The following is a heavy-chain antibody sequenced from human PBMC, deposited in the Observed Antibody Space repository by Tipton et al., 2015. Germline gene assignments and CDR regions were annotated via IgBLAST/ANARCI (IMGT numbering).Heavy chain of an antibody. Sequence: LRLSCSVSGVSISSGSYYWGWIRQPPGKGLEWIGSINYSGTTYYNPSLKSRVTISVDTSKNRFSLKLTSVTAADTALYYCAREVAIVGAGRGEFDDWAQGTLVSVSS. CDR3: AREVAIVGAGRGEFDD. J-gene: IGHJ4*02. V-gene: IGHV4-39*01. CDR2: INYSGTT. CDR1: GVSISSGSYY. D-gene: IGHD1-26*01.